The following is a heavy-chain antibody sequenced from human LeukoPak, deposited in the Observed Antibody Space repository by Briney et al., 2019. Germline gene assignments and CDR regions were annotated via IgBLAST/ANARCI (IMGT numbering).Heavy chain of an antibody. CDR3: ARGVEPLAANTLAY. V-gene: IGHV3-23*01. Sequence: GGSLRLSCAASGFTFTSYAMSWVRQAPGKGLEWVSTISGAGGSTYSADSVKGRFTIPRDNSKNTLYLEMNSLSPDDTAVYYCARGVEPLAANTLAYWGQGTLVTVSS. D-gene: IGHD1-14*01. CDR2: ISGAGGST. CDR1: GFTFTSYA. J-gene: IGHJ4*02.